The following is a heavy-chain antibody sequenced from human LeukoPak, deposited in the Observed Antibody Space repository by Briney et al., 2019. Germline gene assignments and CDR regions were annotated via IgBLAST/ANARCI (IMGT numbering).Heavy chain of an antibody. CDR3: AREMDYYGWPAGDYFDY. Sequence: GGSLRLSCAASGFTFSSYWMSWVRQAPGKGLEWVANIKQDGSEKYYVDSVKGRFTISRDNAKNSLYLQMNSLRAEDTAVYYCAREMDYYGWPAGDYFDYWGQGTLVTVSS. D-gene: IGHD3-10*01. J-gene: IGHJ4*02. CDR1: GFTFSSYW. V-gene: IGHV3-7*01. CDR2: IKQDGSEK.